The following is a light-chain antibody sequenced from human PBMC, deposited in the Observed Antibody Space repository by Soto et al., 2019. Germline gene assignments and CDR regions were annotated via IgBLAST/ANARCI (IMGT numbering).Light chain of an antibody. V-gene: IGLV2-14*03. CDR2: NVY. CDR1: SIDVGAYNF. J-gene: IGLJ1*01. Sequence: QSVLTQPASGSGSPGQSITISCTGTSIDVGAYNFVSWHQQHPGKAPKLMIYNVYDRPSGISYRFSGSKSGNTASLTISGLQGEDEADYYCSAYTVSRTYVFGTGTKVTVL. CDR3: SAYTVSRTYV.